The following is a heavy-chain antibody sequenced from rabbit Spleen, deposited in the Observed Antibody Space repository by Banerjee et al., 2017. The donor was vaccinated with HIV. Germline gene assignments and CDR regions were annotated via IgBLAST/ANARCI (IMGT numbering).Heavy chain of an antibody. Sequence: QQQLEESGGGLVKPEGSLTLTCKASGVSLNDKDVMCWVRQAPGKGLQWIACINAYTAKPVYATWAKGRFTISRTSSTTVTLQMTSLTAADTATYFCARDLASVIGWNFNLWGPGTLVTVS. D-gene: IGHD4-1*01. CDR1: GVSLNDKDV. V-gene: IGHV1S45*01. CDR3: ARDLASVIGWNFNL. CDR2: INAYTAKP. J-gene: IGHJ4*01.